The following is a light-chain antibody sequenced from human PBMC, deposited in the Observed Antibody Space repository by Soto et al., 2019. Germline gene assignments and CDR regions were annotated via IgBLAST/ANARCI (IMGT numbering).Light chain of an antibody. J-gene: IGLJ1*01. V-gene: IGLV4-69*01. CDR3: QTGGTGIQV. CDR1: SGQRKDA. CDR2: VNSDGSH. Sequence: QLVLTQSPSASASLGASVKLTCTLSSGQRKDAIAWHQQKPEKGPRYLMRVNSDGSHIRGDGIPDRFSGSSSGTERYLTISSLQSEDEADYYCQTGGTGIQVFGTGTKVTVL.